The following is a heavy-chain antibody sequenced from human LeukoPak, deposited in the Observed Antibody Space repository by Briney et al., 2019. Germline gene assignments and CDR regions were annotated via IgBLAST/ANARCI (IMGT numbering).Heavy chain of an antibody. CDR3: ARGETYYYDSSGYLFDY. CDR2: ISYDGSNK. J-gene: IGHJ4*02. Sequence: PGGSLRLSCAASGFTFSSYGMHWVRQAPGKGLEWVAVISYDGSNKYYADSVKGRFTISRDNSKNTLYLQMNSLRAEDTAVYYCARGETYYYDSSGYLFDYWGQGTLVTVSS. D-gene: IGHD3-22*01. CDR1: GFTFSSYG. V-gene: IGHV3-30*19.